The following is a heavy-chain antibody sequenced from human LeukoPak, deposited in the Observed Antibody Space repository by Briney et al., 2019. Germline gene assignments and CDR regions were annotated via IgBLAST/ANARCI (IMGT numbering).Heavy chain of an antibody. CDR3: ARGRRSPLYCSGGSCSAPNWFDP. V-gene: IGHV4-59*08. Sequence: SETLSLTCTVSGGSISSYYWSWIRQPPGKGLEWIGYINYSGDTTYNPSLKSRVTISVDTSRNQFSLKLSSVTAADTAVYYCARGRRSPLYCSGGSCSAPNWFDPWGQGTLVTVSS. D-gene: IGHD2-15*01. CDR2: INYSGDT. CDR1: GGSISSYY. J-gene: IGHJ5*02.